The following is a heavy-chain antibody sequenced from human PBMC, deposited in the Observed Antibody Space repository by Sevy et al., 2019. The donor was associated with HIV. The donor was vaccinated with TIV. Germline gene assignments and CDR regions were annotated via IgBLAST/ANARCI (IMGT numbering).Heavy chain of an antibody. D-gene: IGHD3-3*01. CDR3: AKDRVTVFGVVVTFDS. V-gene: IGHV3-23*01. CDR2: ISGSGYAT. J-gene: IGHJ4*02. Sequence: GGSLRLSCAVSGFTLTSYAMNWVRQAPGKGLEWVSTISGSGYATYYADSVKGRFIISRDTSRNTLYLQMNSLRVEDSAVYFCAKDRVTVFGVVVTFDSWGQGTLVTVSS. CDR1: GFTLTSYA.